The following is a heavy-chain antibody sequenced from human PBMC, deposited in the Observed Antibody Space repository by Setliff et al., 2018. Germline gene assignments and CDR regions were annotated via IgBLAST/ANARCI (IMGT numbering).Heavy chain of an antibody. Sequence: SETLSLTCTVSGGSISSGSYYWSWIRQPAGKGLEWIGRIYTSGSTNYNPSLKSRVTISVDTSKNQFSLKLSSVTAADTAAYYCAREYYYDSSGSFDYWGQGTLVTVSS. V-gene: IGHV4-61*02. CDR3: AREYYYDSSGSFDY. J-gene: IGHJ4*02. CDR1: GGSISSGSYY. CDR2: IYTSGST. D-gene: IGHD3-22*01.